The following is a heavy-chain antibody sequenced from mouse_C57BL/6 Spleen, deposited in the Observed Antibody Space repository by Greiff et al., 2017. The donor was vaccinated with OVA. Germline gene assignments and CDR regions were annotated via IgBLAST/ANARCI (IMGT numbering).Heavy chain of an antibody. CDR1: GYTFTSYG. D-gene: IGHD1-1*01. CDR2: IYPRSGNT. Sequence: VKLMESGAELARPGASVKLSCKASGYTFTSYGISWVKQRTGQGLEWIGEIYPRSGNTYYNEKFKGKATLTADKSSSTAYMELRSLTSEDSAVYFCARSGITTVVATEVYYFDYWGQGTTLTVSS. J-gene: IGHJ2*01. CDR3: ARSGITTVVATEVYYFDY. V-gene: IGHV1-81*01.